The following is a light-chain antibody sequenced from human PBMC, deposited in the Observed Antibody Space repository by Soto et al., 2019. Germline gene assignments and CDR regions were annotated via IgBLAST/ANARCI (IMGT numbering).Light chain of an antibody. J-gene: IGKJ5*01. CDR3: QLYGISVPVT. CDR2: GVS. CDR1: QAVDSKF. V-gene: IGKV3-20*01. Sequence: IVLTQSPGTLSLSPGETATLSCRASQAVDSKFLAWYQQNPGQAPRLIMFGVSGRATGVPARFSGGVSGTDFTLTIRSLEPEDFAVYYCQLYGISVPVTFGQGTRPQI.